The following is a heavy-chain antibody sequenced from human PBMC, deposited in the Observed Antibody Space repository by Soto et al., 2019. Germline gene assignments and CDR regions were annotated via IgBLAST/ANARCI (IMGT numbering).Heavy chain of an antibody. Sequence: SSVKVSCKASGYTFTSYGISWVRQAPGQGLEWMAWINPYNGNTKYAEKFLGRVTVTTDTSTATAYMEVRSLTSDDTAVFYCARVGVGLAAPRVWPYWGQGTPVTVSS. CDR1: GYTFTSYG. V-gene: IGHV1-18*01. J-gene: IGHJ4*02. D-gene: IGHD6-13*01. CDR3: ARVGVGLAAPRVWPY. CDR2: INPYNGNT.